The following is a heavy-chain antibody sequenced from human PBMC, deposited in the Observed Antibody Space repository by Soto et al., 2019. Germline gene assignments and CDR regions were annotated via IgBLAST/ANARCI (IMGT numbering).Heavy chain of an antibody. CDR3: AKDINPGIAAAGTPLDV. CDR1: GFTFSSYA. V-gene: IGHV3-23*01. J-gene: IGHJ6*02. CDR2: ISGSGGST. D-gene: IGHD6-13*01. Sequence: GGSLRLSCAASGFTFSSYAMSWVRQAPGKGLEWVSAISGSGGSTYYADSVKGRFTISRDNSKNTPYLQMNSLRAEDTAVYYCAKDINPGIAAAGTPLDVWGQGTTVTVSS.